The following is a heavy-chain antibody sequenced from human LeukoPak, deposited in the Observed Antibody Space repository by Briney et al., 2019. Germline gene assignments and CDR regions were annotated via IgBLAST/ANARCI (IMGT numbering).Heavy chain of an antibody. CDR3: ARSEGYYYYYMDV. J-gene: IGHJ6*03. Sequence: ASVKVSCKASGYTFTGYCMHWVRQAPGQGLEWMGWINPNSGGTNYAQKFQGRVTMTRDTSISTAYMELSRLRSDDTAVYYCARSEGYYYYYMDVWGKGTTVTVSS. V-gene: IGHV1-2*02. CDR2: INPNSGGT. CDR1: GYTFTGYC.